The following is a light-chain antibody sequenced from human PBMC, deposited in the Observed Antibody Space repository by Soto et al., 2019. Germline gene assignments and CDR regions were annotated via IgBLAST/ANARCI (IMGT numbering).Light chain of an antibody. CDR3: AAWDDSLNGV. J-gene: IGLJ2*01. V-gene: IGLV1-44*01. Sequence: QSVLTQPPSASGTPGQRAPTPGSGTTSNVGSHTVNGYQQVPGTAPKLLIYDNNRRPSGVPDRFSGSKSATSASLAISGLQSDDEADYYCAAWDDSLNGVFGGGTKLTVL. CDR2: DNN. CDR1: TSNVGSHT.